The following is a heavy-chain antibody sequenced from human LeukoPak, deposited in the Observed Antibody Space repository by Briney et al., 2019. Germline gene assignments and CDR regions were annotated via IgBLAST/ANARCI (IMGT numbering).Heavy chain of an antibody. J-gene: IGHJ4*02. CDR1: GFTFSSYG. CDR3: AKDAYYDFWSGYSDFDY. D-gene: IGHD3-3*01. CDR2: VRYDGSNK. V-gene: IGHV3-30*02. Sequence: AGSLSLSCAVSGFTFSSYGLHWVRQAPGKGLGWVAFVRYDGSNKYYADSVKGRFTISRDNSKNTLYLQMNSLRAEDTAVYYCAKDAYYDFWSGYSDFDYWGQGTLVTVSS.